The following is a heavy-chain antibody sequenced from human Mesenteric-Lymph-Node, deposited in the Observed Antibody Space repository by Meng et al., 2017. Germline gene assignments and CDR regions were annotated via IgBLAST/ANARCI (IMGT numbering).Heavy chain of an antibody. CDR1: GFTFSDYA. Sequence: VQVVECVGGLVQPGRSLGLSCAASGFTFSDYAMTWVRQAPGKGLEWVSTISGSGGAFYGDSVKGRFTISRDNSKNTISLQMNSLRAEDTALYYCAKDHLWQGASSGSNFYWGQGTLVTVSS. D-gene: IGHD6-19*01. CDR3: AKDHLWQGASSGSNFY. J-gene: IGHJ4*02. V-gene: IGHV3-23*04. CDR2: ISGSGGA.